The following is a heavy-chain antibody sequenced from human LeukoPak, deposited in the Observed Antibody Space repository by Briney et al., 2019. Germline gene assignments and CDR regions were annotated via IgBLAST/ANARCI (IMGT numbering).Heavy chain of an antibody. V-gene: IGHV3-30*02. CDR1: GFTFSSYG. CDR2: IRYDVSNK. J-gene: IGHJ6*02. Sequence: GGSLRLSCAASGFTFSSYGMHWVRQAPGKGLGWVAFIRYDVSNKYYADSVKGRFTISRDNSKNTLYLQMNSLRAEDTAVYYCAKVAQPYYYYYGMDVWGQGTTVTVSS. CDR3: AKVAQPYYYYYGMDV.